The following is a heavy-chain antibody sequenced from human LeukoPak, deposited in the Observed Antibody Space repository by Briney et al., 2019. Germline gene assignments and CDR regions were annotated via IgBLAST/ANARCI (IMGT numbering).Heavy chain of an antibody. CDR3: ARDYYDILTGYFRWYAFDI. Sequence: PGGSLRLSCAASGFTFSSYYMNWVRQAPGKGLEWVSSISSSSSYIYYADSVKGRFTISRDNAKNSLYLQMNSLRAEDTAVYYCARDYYDILTGYFRWYAFDIWGQGTVVTVSS. V-gene: IGHV3-21*01. J-gene: IGHJ3*02. CDR2: ISSSSSYI. CDR1: GFTFSSYY. D-gene: IGHD3-9*01.